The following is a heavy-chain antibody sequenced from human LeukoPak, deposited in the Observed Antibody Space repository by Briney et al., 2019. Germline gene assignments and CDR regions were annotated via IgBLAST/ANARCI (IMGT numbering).Heavy chain of an antibody. CDR2: INPNSGGT. V-gene: IGHV1-2*02. D-gene: IGHD3-10*01. Sequence: ASVKVSCKPSGYIFIGKYMHWVRQAPGQGLEWMGWINPNSGGTNYAQKFQGRVTLTRDTSISTAYMELSSLRSDDTAIYYCAAGGYYSFLVSWGQGTLVTVSS. CDR1: GYIFIGKY. CDR3: AAGGYYSFLVS. J-gene: IGHJ5*02.